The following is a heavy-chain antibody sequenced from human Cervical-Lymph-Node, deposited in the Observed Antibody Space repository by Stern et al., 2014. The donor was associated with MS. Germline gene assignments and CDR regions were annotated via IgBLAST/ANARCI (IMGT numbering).Heavy chain of an antibody. D-gene: IGHD2-15*01. CDR3: AHSRVKYCRGGTCYSSLFDY. CDR2: IYWDDDK. CDR1: GFSVTTAGVG. V-gene: IGHV2-5*02. J-gene: IGHJ4*02. Sequence: ITLKESGPKLVKPTQTVTLTCTLSGFSVTTAGVGVGWIRQPPGKALEWLALIYWDDDKLYSPSLKNRLTITKDTSKNQVVLIMTDVDPVDTATYYCAHSRVKYCRGGTCYSSLFDYWGQGILVTVSS.